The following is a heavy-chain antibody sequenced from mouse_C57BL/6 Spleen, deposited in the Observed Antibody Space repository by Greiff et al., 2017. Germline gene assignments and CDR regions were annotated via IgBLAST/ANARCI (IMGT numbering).Heavy chain of an antibody. D-gene: IGHD2-1*01. CDR3: ASRIYYGNSAWFAY. CDR1: GYTFTEYS. J-gene: IGHJ3*01. CDR2: FYPGSGST. V-gene: IGHV1-62-2*01. Sequence: VQLQQSGAELVKPGASVKLSCKASGYTFTEYSIHWVKQRPGQGLEWIGGFYPGSGSTKYNEKFKDKATLTADKSSSTAYMELSRLTSEDSAVYSCASRIYYGNSAWFAYWGQGTLVTVSA.